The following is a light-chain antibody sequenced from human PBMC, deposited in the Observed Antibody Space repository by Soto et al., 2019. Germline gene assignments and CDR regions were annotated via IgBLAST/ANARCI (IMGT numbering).Light chain of an antibody. CDR1: SSDVGSYNL. CDR2: EGS. CDR3: CSYADSSRIYV. J-gene: IGLJ1*01. V-gene: IGLV2-23*01. Sequence: QSALTQPASVSGSPGQSITISCTGTSSDVGSYNLVSWYQQHPGKAPKLMIYEGSKRPSGISNRFSGSKSGNTASLTISGLQAEDEAEYYCCSYADSSRIYVFGSGTTAT.